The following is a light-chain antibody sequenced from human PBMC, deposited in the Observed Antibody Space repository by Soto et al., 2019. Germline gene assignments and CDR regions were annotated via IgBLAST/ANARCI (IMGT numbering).Light chain of an antibody. J-gene: IGKJ4*02. CDR3: QQYDTYPLT. V-gene: IGKV3-20*01. Sequence: EIVLTQSPGTLSLYPGERATLSCRASQSVGSVYLAWYQQKPGQAPRLLIYGTSNTATGVPNRFSGSGAGTDFTLTISRLEPEDFAVYYCQQYDTYPLTFGGGTKVELK. CDR1: QSVGSVY. CDR2: GTS.